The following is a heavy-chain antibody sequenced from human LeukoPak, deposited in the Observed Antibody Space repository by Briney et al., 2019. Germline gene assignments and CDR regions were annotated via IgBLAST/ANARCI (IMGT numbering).Heavy chain of an antibody. D-gene: IGHD5-12*01. J-gene: IGHJ4*02. CDR1: GSTFPNYG. Sequence: ASVKVSCQASGSTFPNYGISWVRQAPGQGLEWMGWISAYNGNTNYSQKLQGRVTMTTDTSTSTAYMELRSLRSDDTAVYYCARGGYSGYDYFDFWGQGTLVTVSS. CDR3: ARGGYSGYDYFDF. V-gene: IGHV1-18*04. CDR2: ISAYNGNT.